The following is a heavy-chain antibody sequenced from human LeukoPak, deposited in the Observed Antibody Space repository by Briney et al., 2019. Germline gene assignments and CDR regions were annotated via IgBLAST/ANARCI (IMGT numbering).Heavy chain of an antibody. CDR2: INPNSGGT. J-gene: IGHJ6*02. CDR3: ARDRYYDILTGSTDYGMDV. V-gene: IGHV1-2*04. D-gene: IGHD3-9*01. Sequence: ASVKVSCKASGYTFTGYYMHWVRQAPGQGLEWMGWINPNSGGTNYAQKFQGWVTMTRDTSISTAYMELSRLRSDDTAVYHCARDRYYDILTGSTDYGMDVWGQGTTVTVSS. CDR1: GYTFTGYY.